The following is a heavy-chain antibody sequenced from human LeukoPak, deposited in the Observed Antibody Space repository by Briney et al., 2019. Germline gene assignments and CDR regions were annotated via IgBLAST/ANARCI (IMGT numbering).Heavy chain of an antibody. Sequence: SETLSLTCAVYGGSFSGYYWSWIRKPPGKGLEWIGEINHSGSTNYNPSLKTRVTISVDTSKNQFSLKLSSVTAADTAVYYYARAGPDYMDVWGKGTTVTVSS. CDR3: ARAGPDYMDV. V-gene: IGHV4-34*01. J-gene: IGHJ6*03. CDR2: INHSGST. CDR1: GGSFSGYY.